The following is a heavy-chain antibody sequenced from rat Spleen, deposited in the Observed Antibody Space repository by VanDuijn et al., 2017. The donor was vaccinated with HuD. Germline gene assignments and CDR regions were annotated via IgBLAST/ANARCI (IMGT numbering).Heavy chain of an antibody. D-gene: IGHD1-12*02. CDR2: ITNTGGSI. V-gene: IGHV5-20*01. J-gene: IGHJ4*01. CDR3: ATDGYFDGTYYSVYVMDA. Sequence: EVQLVESGGGLVQPGRSLKLSCAASGFTFSDFDMAWVRQAPTKGLEWVASITNTGGSIYYPDSVKGRFTISRDPAQNTLYLQMDSLTSEDTATYYCATDGYFDGTYYSVYVMDAWSQGASVTVSS. CDR1: GFTFSDFD.